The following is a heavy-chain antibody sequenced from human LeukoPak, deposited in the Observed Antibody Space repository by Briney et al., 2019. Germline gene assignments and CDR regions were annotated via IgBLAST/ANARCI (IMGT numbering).Heavy chain of an antibody. J-gene: IGHJ4*02. CDR3: ARDRNFQGYFDY. CDR2: ISNSRTTI. Sequence: GGYLRLSCAASGFTFSSYNMNWVRQAPGKGLEWVSYISNSRTTIYYADSVKGRFTISRDNSKNTLYLQMNSLRAEDTAVYYCARDRNFQGYFDYWGQGTLVTVSS. D-gene: IGHD2/OR15-2a*01. CDR1: GFTFSSYN. V-gene: IGHV3-48*01.